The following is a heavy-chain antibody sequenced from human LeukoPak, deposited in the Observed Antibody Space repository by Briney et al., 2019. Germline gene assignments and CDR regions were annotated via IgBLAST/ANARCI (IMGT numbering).Heavy chain of an antibody. D-gene: IGHD4-11*01. V-gene: IGHV4-4*02. J-gene: IGHJ3*02. CDR1: GGFISCANW. CDR2: IHHSGTT. CDR3: TREGLNDYNNPTDAFDI. Sequence: SETLSLTCAVSGGFISCANWWGWVRQPPGGGLGWIVRIHHSGTTTYNPSIKSRLTISVDKSKSQFSLTLNSVTAADTDVYFWTREGLNDYNNPTDAFDIWGQGTMVTVSS.